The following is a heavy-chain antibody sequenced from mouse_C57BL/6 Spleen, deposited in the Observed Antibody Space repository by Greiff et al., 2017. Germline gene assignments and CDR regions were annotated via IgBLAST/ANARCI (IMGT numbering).Heavy chain of an antibody. CDR2: IHPNSGST. J-gene: IGHJ2*01. Sequence: QVQLQQPGAELVKPGASVKLSCKASGYTFTSYWMHWVKQRPGQGLEWIGMIHPNSGSTNYNEKFKSKATLTVDKSSSTAYMQLSSLTSEDSAVYYCARSDGSSYSDYWGQGTTLTVSS. CDR1: GYTFTSYW. V-gene: IGHV1-64*01. CDR3: ARSDGSSYSDY. D-gene: IGHD1-1*01.